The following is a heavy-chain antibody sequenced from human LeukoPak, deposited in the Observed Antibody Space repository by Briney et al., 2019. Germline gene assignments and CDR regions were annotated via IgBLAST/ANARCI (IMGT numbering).Heavy chain of an antibody. V-gene: IGHV3-23*01. Sequence: GGSLRLSCAASGFTFSSYAMSWVRQAPGKGLEWVSAISGSGGSTYYADSVKGRFTISRDNAKNSLYLQMNSLRAEDTAVYHCARDPGGSSSADYWGQGTLVTVSS. CDR1: GFTFSSYA. CDR3: ARDPGGSSSADY. J-gene: IGHJ4*02. D-gene: IGHD6-13*01. CDR2: ISGSGGST.